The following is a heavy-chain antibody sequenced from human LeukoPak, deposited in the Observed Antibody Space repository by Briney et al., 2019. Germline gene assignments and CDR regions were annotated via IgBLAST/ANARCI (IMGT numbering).Heavy chain of an antibody. D-gene: IGHD2-2*01. CDR3: ARGSCTSCFGLDY. J-gene: IGHJ4*02. Sequence: SVKVSCKASGGTFTSYAISWVRQAPGQGLEWMGGIIPIFDTANYAQKFQGRVTITADESTSTAYMELSSLRSEDTAVYYCARGSCTSCFGLDYWGQGTLVTVSS. CDR2: IIPIFDTA. CDR1: GGTFTSYA. V-gene: IGHV1-69*13.